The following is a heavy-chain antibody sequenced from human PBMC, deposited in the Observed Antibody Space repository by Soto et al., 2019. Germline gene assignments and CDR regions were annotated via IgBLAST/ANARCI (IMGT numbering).Heavy chain of an antibody. Sequence: SVKVCSKASGFPFTSSAVQLVRQARGQRLEWIGWIVVGSGNTNYAQKFQERVTITRDMSTSTAYMELSSLRSEDTAVYYCAADLSYPLELIDYWGQGTMVTVSS. J-gene: IGHJ4*02. CDR3: AADLSYPLELIDY. V-gene: IGHV1-58*01. CDR2: IVVGSGNT. D-gene: IGHD1-7*01. CDR1: GFPFTSSA.